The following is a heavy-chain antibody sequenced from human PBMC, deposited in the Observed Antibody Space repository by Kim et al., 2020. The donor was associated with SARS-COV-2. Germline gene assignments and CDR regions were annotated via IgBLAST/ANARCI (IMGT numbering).Heavy chain of an antibody. Sequence: GGSLRLSCSASGFNFTNAWMSWVRQAPGKGPEWVGRIKSKGDGGAIDYTAPVRGRFIISRDDSKSTLYLQMSGLKSDDTAVYYCSRRIAVTGSNYSWGQGTLVTVSS. CDR1: GFNFTNAW. CDR3: SRRIAVTGSNYS. CDR2: IKSKGDGGAI. V-gene: IGHV3-15*01. J-gene: IGHJ4*02. D-gene: IGHD6-19*01.